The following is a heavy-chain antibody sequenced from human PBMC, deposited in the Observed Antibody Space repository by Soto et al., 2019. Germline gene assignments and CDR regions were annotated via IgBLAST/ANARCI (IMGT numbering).Heavy chain of an antibody. Sequence: SETLALACTVSGGSISRDGHYCAWIRQPPGKGLEWIGYIYYTGKTNYNPSLESRLTISIDRPENQFSLTLSSVNAADTALYYCARERANSPGYFDSWGQGILVTVSS. D-gene: IGHD2-15*01. CDR1: GGSISRDGHY. CDR3: ARERANSPGYFDS. CDR2: IYYTGKT. J-gene: IGHJ4*02. V-gene: IGHV4-30-4*01.